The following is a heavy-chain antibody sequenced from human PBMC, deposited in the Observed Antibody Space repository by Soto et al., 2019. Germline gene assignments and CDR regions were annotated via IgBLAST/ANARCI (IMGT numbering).Heavy chain of an antibody. D-gene: IGHD2-8*01. CDR3: ASVCCTNGVCTYFDF. J-gene: IGHJ4*02. CDR1: GDSTSSGDYS. Sequence: PSEALSLNCAVSGDSTSSGDYSWSWIRQPPGKGLEWIGYIYHSGSTYYNPSLKRRVTISVDRSKNQFSLKLSSVTAADSALYYCASVCCTNGVCTYFDFWGQGTLVTVSS. CDR2: IYHSGST. V-gene: IGHV4-30-2*01.